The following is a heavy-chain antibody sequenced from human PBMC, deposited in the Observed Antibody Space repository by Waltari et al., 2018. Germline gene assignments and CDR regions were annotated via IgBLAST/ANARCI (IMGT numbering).Heavy chain of an antibody. CDR1: GYSISSGYY. D-gene: IGHD3-16*01. CDR3: ARSVSGSGGSFYSES. J-gene: IGHJ4*02. Sequence: QVHLQESGPGLVKPSETLSLTCTVSGYSISSGYYWGWIRQAPGKGLEWLGVIHHGGGTYYNPSLKSRVIISVDRSSNQFSLKLTSVTAADTAVYYCARSVSGSGGSFYSESWAQGILVTVSS. CDR2: IHHGGGT. V-gene: IGHV4-38-2*02.